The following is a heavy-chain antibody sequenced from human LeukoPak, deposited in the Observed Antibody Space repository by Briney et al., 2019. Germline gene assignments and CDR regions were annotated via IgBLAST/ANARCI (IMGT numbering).Heavy chain of an antibody. J-gene: IGHJ6*02. CDR1: GFTFSSYG. Sequence: GGSLRLSCAASGFTFSSYGMHWVRQAPGKGLEWVAVIWYDGSHKYHADSVKGRITVSRDNSKDTVYLQMNSLRAEDTAVYYCARDRIYDFIKNTDDYHYGMDVWGQGTTVTVSS. D-gene: IGHD3-3*01. CDR2: IWYDGSHK. CDR3: ARDRIYDFIKNTDDYHYGMDV. V-gene: IGHV3-33*01.